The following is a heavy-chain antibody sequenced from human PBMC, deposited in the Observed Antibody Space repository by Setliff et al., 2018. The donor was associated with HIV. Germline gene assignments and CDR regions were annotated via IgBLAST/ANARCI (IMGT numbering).Heavy chain of an antibody. CDR2: IYTSGST. CDR3: ARGGSGSPFDY. V-gene: IGHV4-61*02. J-gene: IGHJ4*02. CDR1: GGSISSGSYY. D-gene: IGHD1-26*01. Sequence: PSETLSLTCPVSGGSISSGSYYWSWIRQPAGMGLEWIGRIYTSGSTNYNPSLKSRVTISVDTSKNQFSLKLSSVTAADTAVYYCARGGSGSPFDYWGQGTLVTVSS.